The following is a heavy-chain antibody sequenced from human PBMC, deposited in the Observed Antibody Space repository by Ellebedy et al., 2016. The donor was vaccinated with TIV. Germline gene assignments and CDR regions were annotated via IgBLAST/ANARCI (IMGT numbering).Heavy chain of an antibody. CDR1: GYTFTGYY. J-gene: IGHJ5*02. CDR2: IYPYSGGT. Sequence: ASVKVSCKASGYTFTGYYMHWVRQAPGQGLEWMGWIYPYSGGTNYAPKFQGRVTMTRDMSISTAYMELSRLRSDDTAVYYCARDPCSSTSCPWSDPWGQGTLVTVSS. D-gene: IGHD2-2*01. V-gene: IGHV1-2*02. CDR3: ARDPCSSTSCPWSDP.